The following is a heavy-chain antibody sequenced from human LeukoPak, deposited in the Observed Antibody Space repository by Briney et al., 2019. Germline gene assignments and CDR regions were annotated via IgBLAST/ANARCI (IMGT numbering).Heavy chain of an antibody. V-gene: IGHV3-30-3*01. Sequence: GGSLRLSCAASGFTFSSYAMHWVRQAPGKGLEWVAVISYDGSNKYYAGSVKGRFTISRDNSKNTLYLQMNSLRAEDTAVCYCARDRYCSSTSCYSFDYWGQGTLVTVSS. CDR3: ARDRYCSSTSCYSFDY. D-gene: IGHD2-2*01. J-gene: IGHJ4*02. CDR1: GFTFSSYA. CDR2: ISYDGSNK.